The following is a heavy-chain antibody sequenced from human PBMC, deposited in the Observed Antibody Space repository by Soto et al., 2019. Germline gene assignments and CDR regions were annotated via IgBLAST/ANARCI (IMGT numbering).Heavy chain of an antibody. D-gene: IGHD3-16*02. V-gene: IGHV3-23*01. J-gene: IGHJ5*02. CDR2: ISGSGGST. CDR3: ARGAYDYVWGSYQNWFDP. Sequence: GGSLRLSCAASGFTFSSYAMSWVRQAPGKGLEWVSAISGSGGSTYYADSVKGRFTISRDNSKNTLYLQMNSLRAEDTAVYYCARGAYDYVWGSYQNWFDPWGQGTLVTVSS. CDR1: GFTFSSYA.